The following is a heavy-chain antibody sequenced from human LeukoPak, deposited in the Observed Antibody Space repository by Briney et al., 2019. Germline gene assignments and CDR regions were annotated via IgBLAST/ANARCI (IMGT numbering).Heavy chain of an antibody. CDR1: GGSFSGHY. Sequence: KASETLSLTCAVYGGSFSGHYWSWIRQPPGKGLEWIGEINHSGSTYSNPSLKSRVTISVDTSKNQFSLKLSSVTAADTAVYYCATTRRGDSSGYYYGQGDYWGQGTLVTVSS. CDR2: INHSGST. D-gene: IGHD3-22*01. J-gene: IGHJ4*02. CDR3: ATTRRGDSSGYYYGQGDY. V-gene: IGHV4-34*09.